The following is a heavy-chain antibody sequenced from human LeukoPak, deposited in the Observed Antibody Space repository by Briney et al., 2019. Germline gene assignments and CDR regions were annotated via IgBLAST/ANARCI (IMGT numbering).Heavy chain of an antibody. V-gene: IGHV1-18*01. CDR1: GYTFTHYG. J-gene: IGHJ4*02. D-gene: IGHD3-22*01. Sequence: VSETVSYKASGYTFTHYGILWVRQAPGQGVEWMGWISAYNGNTKYAQKLQGRVTMTTDTSTSTAYMELRSLRSGDTAVYYCARALFYNSSGRDYWGQGTLVTVSS. CDR3: ARALFYNSSGRDY. CDR2: ISAYNGNT.